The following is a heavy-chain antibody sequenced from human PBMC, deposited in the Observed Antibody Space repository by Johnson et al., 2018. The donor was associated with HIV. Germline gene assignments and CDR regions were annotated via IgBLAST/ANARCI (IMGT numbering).Heavy chain of an antibody. CDR2: IKSKTDGGTI. V-gene: IGHV3-15*01. CDR3: AKYYDILTGRNTLRDAFDI. J-gene: IGHJ3*02. D-gene: IGHD3-9*01. CDR1: SFTFDDYG. Sequence: VQLVESGGGVVRPGGSLTLSCEASSFTFDDYGMSWVRQGPGKGLEWVGRIKSKTDGGTIDYAAPVKGRFTISSDDSNNTLYLQMNSLRAEDTAVYYCAKYYDILTGRNTLRDAFDIWGQGTMVTVSS.